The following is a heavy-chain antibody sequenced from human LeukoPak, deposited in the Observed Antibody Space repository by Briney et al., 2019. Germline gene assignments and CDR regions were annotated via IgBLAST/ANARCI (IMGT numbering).Heavy chain of an antibody. V-gene: IGHV4-59*08. CDR1: GGSISSYY. D-gene: IGHD3-10*01. CDR2: IYYSGST. CDR3: ARHRHYYGSGKYYFDY. J-gene: IGHJ4*02. Sequence: SETLSLTCTVSGGSISSYYWSWIRQPPGKGLEWIGYIYYSGSTNYNPSLKSRVTISVDTSKNQLSLKLSSVTAADTAVYYCARHRHYYGSGKYYFDYWGQGTLVTVSS.